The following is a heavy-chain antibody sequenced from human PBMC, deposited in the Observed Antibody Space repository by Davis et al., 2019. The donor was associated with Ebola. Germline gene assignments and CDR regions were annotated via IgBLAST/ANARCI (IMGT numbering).Heavy chain of an antibody. V-gene: IGHV1-2*04. CDR2: INPNSGGT. J-gene: IGHJ6*02. CDR3: ARDLVPAAIVGYYYGMDV. CDR1: GYTFTSYA. Sequence: ASVKVSCKASGYTFTSYAISWVRQAPGQGLEWMGWINPNSGGTNYAQKFQGWVTMTRDTSISTAYMELSRLRSDDTAVYYCARDLVPAAIVGYYYGMDVWGQGTTVTVSS. D-gene: IGHD2-2*02.